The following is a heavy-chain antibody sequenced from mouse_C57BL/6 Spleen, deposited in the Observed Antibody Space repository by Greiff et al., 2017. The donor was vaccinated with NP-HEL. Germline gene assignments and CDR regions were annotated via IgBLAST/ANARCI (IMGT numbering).Heavy chain of an antibody. D-gene: IGHD2-4*01. V-gene: IGHV1-4*01. Sequence: VQLQQSGAELARPGASVKMSCKASGYTFTSYTMHWVKQRPGQGLEWIGYINPSSGYTKYNQKFKDKATLTADKSSSTAYMQLSSLTSDDSAVYYCARIDYDGGDYWGQGTTLTVSS. CDR3: ARIDYDGGDY. CDR2: INPSSGYT. CDR1: GYTFTSYT. J-gene: IGHJ2*01.